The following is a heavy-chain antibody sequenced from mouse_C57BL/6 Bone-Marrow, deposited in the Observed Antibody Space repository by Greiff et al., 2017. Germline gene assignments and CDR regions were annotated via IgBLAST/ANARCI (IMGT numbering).Heavy chain of an antibody. CDR1: GYTFTSYW. J-gene: IGHJ4*01. CDR3: ESSNKVHMDY. CDR2: IHPNSGST. V-gene: IGHV1-64*01. Sequence: VQLQQPGAELVKPGASVTLSCKASGYTFTSYWMHWVKQRPGQGLEWIGMIHPNSGSTNYNEKFKSKATLTVDKSSSTAYMQLSSLTSEDSAVYDCESSNKVHMDYWGQGTSVTVSS.